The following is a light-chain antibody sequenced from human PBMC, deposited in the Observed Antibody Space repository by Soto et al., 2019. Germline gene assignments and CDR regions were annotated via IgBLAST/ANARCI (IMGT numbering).Light chain of an antibody. CDR1: QSVDIY. Sequence: EIVLTQSPATLSLSPGDRATLSCRTSQSVDIYLVWYQQKPGQAPRLLIRDASYRATGVPARFSGSGSGTDFTLTISSLEPEDFAVYYCQQRLSWPPITFGQGTRLEIK. J-gene: IGKJ5*01. V-gene: IGKV3-11*01. CDR3: QQRLSWPPIT. CDR2: DAS.